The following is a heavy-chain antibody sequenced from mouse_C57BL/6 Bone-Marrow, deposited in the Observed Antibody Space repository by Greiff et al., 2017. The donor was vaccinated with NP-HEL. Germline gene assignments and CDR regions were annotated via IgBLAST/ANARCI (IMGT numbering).Heavy chain of an antibody. CDR2: ISYDGSN. CDR1: GYSIISGYY. D-gene: IGHD1-1*01. CDR3: AREGGYYGSPFAY. J-gene: IGHJ3*01. Sequence: ESGPGLVKPSQSLSLTCSVTGYSIISGYYWNWIRQFPGNKLEWMAYISYDGSNNYNPSLKNRISITRDISTNQFFLKLTSVTTEDTATYYCAREGGYYGSPFAYWGQGTLVTVSA. V-gene: IGHV3-6*01.